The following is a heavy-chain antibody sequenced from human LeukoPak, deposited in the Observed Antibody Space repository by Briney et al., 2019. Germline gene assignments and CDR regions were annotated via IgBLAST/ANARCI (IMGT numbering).Heavy chain of an antibody. D-gene: IGHD2-2*03. CDR3: ARLDPRGGDDY. V-gene: IGHV4-59*08. CDR1: GGSISSYY. CDR2: ISYSGSP. J-gene: IGHJ4*02. Sequence: SETLSLTCTVSGGSISSYYWSWIRQPPGKGLEWIGYISYSGSPNYNPSLKSRVTISVETSKNQFSLKLTSVTAADTAVYYCARLDPRGGDDYWGQGTLVTVSS.